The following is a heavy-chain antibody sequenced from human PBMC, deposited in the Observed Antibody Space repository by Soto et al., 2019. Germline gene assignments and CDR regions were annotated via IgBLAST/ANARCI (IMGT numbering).Heavy chain of an antibody. V-gene: IGHV4-34*01. CDR3: TRGLFSGSSYSGSWYYFDS. CDR1: GGSFSGYI. Sequence: KSSETLSLTCAVSGGSFSGYIWTWIRQTPGKGLQWIGQINHSGSSIYNPSLKNRVTISTMSNNKFSLELSSVTAADTAVYYCTRGLFSGSSYSGSWYYFDSWGQGTMVTVS. D-gene: IGHD1-26*01. J-gene: IGHJ4*02. CDR2: INHSGSS.